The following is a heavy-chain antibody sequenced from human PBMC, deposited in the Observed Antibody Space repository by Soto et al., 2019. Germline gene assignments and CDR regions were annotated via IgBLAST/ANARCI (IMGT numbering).Heavy chain of an antibody. CDR1: GGTFTSSG. CDR2: IIPIFGTA. J-gene: IGHJ6*02. Sequence: SVKVSCKTSGGTFTSSGISWVRQAPGQGLEWMGGIIPIFGTANYAQKFQGRVTITADESTSTAYMELSSLRSEDTAVYYCALTIFGVVTPYGMDVWGQGTTVTVSS. V-gene: IGHV1-69*13. CDR3: ALTIFGVVTPYGMDV. D-gene: IGHD3-3*01.